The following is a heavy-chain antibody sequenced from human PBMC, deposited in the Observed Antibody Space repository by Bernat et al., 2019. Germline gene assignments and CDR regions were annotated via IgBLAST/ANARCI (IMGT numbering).Heavy chain of an antibody. D-gene: IGHD3-22*01. Sequence: QVTLKESGPALVKPTQTLTLTCTFSGFSLSTSGMRVSWIRQPPGKALEWLARIDWDDDKFYSTSLKTRLTISKDTAKNQVVLTMTNMDPVDTATYYCARSSGYHLFDYWGQGTLVTVSS. CDR3: ARSSGYHLFDY. CDR1: GFSLSTSGMR. CDR2: IDWDDDK. J-gene: IGHJ4*02. V-gene: IGHV2-70*04.